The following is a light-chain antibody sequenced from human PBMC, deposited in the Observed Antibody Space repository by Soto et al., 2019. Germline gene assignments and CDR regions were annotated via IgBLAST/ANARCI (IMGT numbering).Light chain of an antibody. Sequence: QSVLTQPPSGSAAPGQKVTISCSGSRGNIGGKSVSWYQQRPGTAPKLLIYDDNKRPSGIPDRFSGSQSGTSATLGITGFQTGDEADYYCGSWDSSLSAYVFGPGTKVTVL. J-gene: IGLJ1*01. CDR3: GSWDSSLSAYV. CDR1: RGNIGGKS. V-gene: IGLV1-51*01. CDR2: DDN.